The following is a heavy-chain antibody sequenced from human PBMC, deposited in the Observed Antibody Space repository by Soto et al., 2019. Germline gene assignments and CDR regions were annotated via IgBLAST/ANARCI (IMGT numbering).Heavy chain of an antibody. CDR1: GYTFTSYG. CDR2: ISAYNGKT. CDR3: ARDLWNYWGHWFDP. Sequence: QVQLVQSGAEVKKPGASVKVSCKASGYTFTSYGISWVRQAPGQGLEWMGWISAYNGKTNYAQQLQGRVPMTTDTSTSPAYMELRSLRSDATAVYYCARDLWNYWGHWFDPWGKGTLVTVSS. V-gene: IGHV1-18*01. D-gene: IGHD1-7*01. J-gene: IGHJ5*02.